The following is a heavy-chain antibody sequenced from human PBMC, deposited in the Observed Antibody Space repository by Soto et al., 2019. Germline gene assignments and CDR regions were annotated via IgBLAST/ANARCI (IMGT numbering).Heavy chain of an antibody. D-gene: IGHD4-17*01. V-gene: IGHV1-69*01. CDR2: IIPMFETV. CDR3: ARGLRTGNYGMDV. J-gene: IGHJ6*02. CDR1: GGTVDNYA. Sequence: VSCQASGGTVDNYAVICVRQAPGQGLEWMGGIIPMFETVNYAQRFQGRLTIAADESTSTAYMELTSLTSADTAIYFCARGLRTGNYGMDVWGQGTTVTVSS.